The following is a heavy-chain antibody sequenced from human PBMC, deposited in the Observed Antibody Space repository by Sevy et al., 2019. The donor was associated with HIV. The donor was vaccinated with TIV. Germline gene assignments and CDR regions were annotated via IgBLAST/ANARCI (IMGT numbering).Heavy chain of an antibody. Sequence: GWSLRLSCAASAFTFSTYAMHWVRQAPGKGLEWVAVISYDGSHKYYADSVKGRFTISRDDSKSSLYLQMNTLRAEDTAVYYCARDAGYSVNWYPRFDPWGQGTLVTVSS. CDR2: ISYDGSHK. CDR1: AFTFSTYA. V-gene: IGHV3-30*03. D-gene: IGHD6-13*01. CDR3: ARDAGYSVNWYPRFDP. J-gene: IGHJ5*02.